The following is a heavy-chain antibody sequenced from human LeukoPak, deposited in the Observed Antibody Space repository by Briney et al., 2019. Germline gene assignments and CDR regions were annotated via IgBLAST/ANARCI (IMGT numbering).Heavy chain of an antibody. Sequence: SETLSHTCTVSGGSISHYYWSWIRQPPGKGLEWIGYVYSTGSTNYNPSLESRVTISLDTSKNQFSLKLSSVTAADTAVYYCARDSGDYWGQGTLVTVSS. CDR2: VYSTGST. CDR1: GGSISHYY. V-gene: IGHV4-4*08. CDR3: ARDSGDY. J-gene: IGHJ4*02.